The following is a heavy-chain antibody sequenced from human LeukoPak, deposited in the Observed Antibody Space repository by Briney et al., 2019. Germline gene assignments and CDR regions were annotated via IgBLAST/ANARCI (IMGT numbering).Heavy chain of an antibody. D-gene: IGHD4-17*01. CDR3: ARELRERYYFDY. CDR1: GGSISSSSYY. J-gene: IGHJ4*02. V-gene: IGHV4-39*07. Sequence: SETLSLTCTVSGGSISSSSYYWGWIRQPPGKGLEWIGSIYYSGSTYYNPSLKSRVTISVDTSKNQFSLKLSSVTAADTAVYYCARELRERYYFDYWGQGTLVTVSS. CDR2: IYYSGST.